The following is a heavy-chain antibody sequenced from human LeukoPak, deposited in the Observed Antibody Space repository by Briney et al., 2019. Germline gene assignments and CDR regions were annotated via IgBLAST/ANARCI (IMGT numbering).Heavy chain of an antibody. V-gene: IGHV3-23*01. Sequence: GGSLRLSCAASGFTFSSYAMSRVRQAPGKGLEWVSAISGSGGSTYYADSVKGRFTISRDNSKNTLYLQMNSLRAEDTAVYYCAKELGVLLWFGECDYWGQGTLVTVSS. CDR3: AKELGVLLWFGECDY. CDR2: ISGSGGST. D-gene: IGHD3-10*01. J-gene: IGHJ4*02. CDR1: GFTFSSYA.